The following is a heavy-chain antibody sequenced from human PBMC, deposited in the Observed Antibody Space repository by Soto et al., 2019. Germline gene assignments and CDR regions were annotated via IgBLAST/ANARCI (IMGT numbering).Heavy chain of an antibody. CDR2: ISAYNGNT. D-gene: IGHD3-10*01. J-gene: IGHJ5*02. Sequence: ASVKVSCKASGYTFTSYGISWVRQAPGQGLEWMGWISAYNGNTNYAQKLQGRVTMTTDTSTSTAYIELRSLRSDDTAVYYCARDSYKGENWFDPWGQGTLVTVSA. CDR1: GYTFTSYG. V-gene: IGHV1-18*04. CDR3: ARDSYKGENWFDP.